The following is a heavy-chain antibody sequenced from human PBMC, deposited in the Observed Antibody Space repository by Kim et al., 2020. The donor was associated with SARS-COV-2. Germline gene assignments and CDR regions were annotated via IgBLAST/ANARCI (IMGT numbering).Heavy chain of an antibody. CDR3: ARDVPDYGDYLFDY. CDR2: INPNSGGT. D-gene: IGHD4-17*01. V-gene: IGHV1-2*02. CDR1: GYTFTGYY. Sequence: ASVKVSCKASGYTFTGYYMHWVRQAPGQGLEWMGWINPNSGGTNYAQKFQGRVTMTRDTSISTAYMELSRLRSDDTAVYYCARDVPDYGDYLFDYWGQGTLVTVSS. J-gene: IGHJ4*02.